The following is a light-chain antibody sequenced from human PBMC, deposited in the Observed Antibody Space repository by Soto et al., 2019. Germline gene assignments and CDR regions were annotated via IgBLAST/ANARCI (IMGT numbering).Light chain of an antibody. J-gene: IGKJ2*01. CDR3: LEYNPDYT. V-gene: IGKV1-5*03. CDR2: RAS. Sequence: DIQMTQSPSTLSASVGDRVTITCRASQSIANWLAWYQHKPGEAPKLLLSRASDLQSGVPSRFSASGSGTEFTLTIGSLQPDDFGTYYWLEYNPDYTFGQGTKLEIK. CDR1: QSIANW.